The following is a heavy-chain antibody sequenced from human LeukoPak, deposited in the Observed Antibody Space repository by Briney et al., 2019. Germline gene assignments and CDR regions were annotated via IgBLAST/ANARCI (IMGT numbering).Heavy chain of an antibody. CDR1: GGSFSDFY. CDR2: VNYSGST. CDR3: ARHMRYFDRRYYFDY. J-gene: IGHJ4*02. Sequence: SETLSLTCAVSGGSFSDFYWNWIRQPPGKGLEWIGEVNYSGSTYYNPSLKSRVIISVDTSKNQFSLKLSSVTAADTAVYYCARHMRYFDRRYYFDYWGQGTLVTVSS. D-gene: IGHD3-9*01. V-gene: IGHV4-34*01.